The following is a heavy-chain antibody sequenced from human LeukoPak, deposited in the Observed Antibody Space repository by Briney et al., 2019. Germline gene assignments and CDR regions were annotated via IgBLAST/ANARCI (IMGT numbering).Heavy chain of an antibody. J-gene: IGHJ4*02. CDR3: ARGDWTGRLVN. V-gene: IGHV4-34*01. Sequence: SETLSLTCAVYGGSFSGYYWSWIRQPPGKGLEWIGEINHSGSTNYNPSLKSRVTISVDTSKNQFSLKLSSVTAADTAVYYCARGDWTGRLVNWGQGTLATVSS. CDR1: GGSFSGYY. D-gene: IGHD3/OR15-3a*01. CDR2: INHSGST.